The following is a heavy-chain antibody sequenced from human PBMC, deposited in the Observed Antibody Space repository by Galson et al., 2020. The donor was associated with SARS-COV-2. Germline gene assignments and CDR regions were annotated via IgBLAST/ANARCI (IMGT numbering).Heavy chain of an antibody. CDR1: GGSISSGGYY. V-gene: IGHV4-31*03. Sequence: SETLSLTCTVSGGSISSGGYYWSWIRQHTGKGLEWIGYHYYSGSTYYNPSLKSRVTISVDTSKNQFSLKLSSVTAADTAVYYCARALGRITIFGVVIINYFDYWGQGTLVTVSS. J-gene: IGHJ4*02. CDR3: ARALGRITIFGVVIINYFDY. D-gene: IGHD3-3*01. CDR2: HYYSGST.